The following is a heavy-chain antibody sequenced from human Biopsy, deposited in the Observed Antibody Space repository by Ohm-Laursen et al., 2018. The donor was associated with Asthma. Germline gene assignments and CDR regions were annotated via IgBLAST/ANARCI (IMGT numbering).Heavy chain of an antibody. J-gene: IGHJ6*02. Sequence: SLRLSCAASGFSFRDYYMSWIRQAPGKRLEWISYISSGGRTIYYADSVKGRFTISRDNAQNLLYLQMSSLRTEDTAVYYCARDNRDYYYYGMDLWGQGTSVTVSS. CDR3: ARDNRDYYYYGMDL. V-gene: IGHV3-11*01. CDR2: ISSGGRTI. D-gene: IGHD1-14*01. CDR1: GFSFRDYY.